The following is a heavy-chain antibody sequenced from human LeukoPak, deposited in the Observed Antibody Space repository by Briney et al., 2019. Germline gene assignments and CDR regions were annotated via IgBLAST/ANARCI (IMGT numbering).Heavy chain of an antibody. CDR2: IYSGGST. Sequence: PGGSLRLSCAASGFTFSTFATIWVRQAPGKGLEWVSVIYSGGSTYYADSVKGGFTISRDNSKNTLYLQMNSLRAEDTAVYYCARDRLDYGGWFDPWGQGTLVTVSS. V-gene: IGHV3-66*01. CDR3: ARDRLDYGGWFDP. J-gene: IGHJ5*02. CDR1: GFTFSTFA. D-gene: IGHD4-17*01.